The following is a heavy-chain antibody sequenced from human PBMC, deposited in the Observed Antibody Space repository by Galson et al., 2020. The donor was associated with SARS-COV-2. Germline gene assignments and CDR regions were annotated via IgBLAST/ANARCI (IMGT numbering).Heavy chain of an antibody. V-gene: IGHV4-59*01. J-gene: IGHJ6*02. Sequence: SQTLSLTCNVSGGSINAYYWSWLRQPPGKGLEWIGYIHYIGTTNYNPSLKSRVTISVDTSKNHFSLKLNSVTAADTAIYYCARALSVLDYHYGLDGWGQGTAVTVSS. D-gene: IGHD3-10*01. CDR3: ARALSVLDYHYGLDG. CDR1: GGSINAYY. CDR2: IHYIGTT.